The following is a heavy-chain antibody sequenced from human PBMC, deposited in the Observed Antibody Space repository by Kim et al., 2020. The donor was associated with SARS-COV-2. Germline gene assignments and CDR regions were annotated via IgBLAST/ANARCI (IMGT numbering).Heavy chain of an antibody. Sequence: PSLKRRITLSVDTSKNQFSLKLSSVTAADTAVYYCAGQGSSGYYSDAFDIWGQGTMVTVSS. CDR3: AGQGSSGYYSDAFDI. D-gene: IGHD3-22*01. J-gene: IGHJ3*02. V-gene: IGHV4-39*01.